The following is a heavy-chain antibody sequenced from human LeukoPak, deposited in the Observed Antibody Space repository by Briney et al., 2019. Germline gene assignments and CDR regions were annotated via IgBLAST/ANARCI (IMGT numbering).Heavy chain of an antibody. CDR3: ARDMVLGYCSSTSCYIGY. CDR1: GFHFSSYA. J-gene: IGHJ4*02. CDR2: IHGCRGST. Sequence: CGSLVLSCAASGFHFSSYALSWVRPAPGIWLDLVPAIHGCRGSTYYADSVKGRFTISRDNSKNTLYLQMNSLRAEDTAVYYCARDMVLGYCSSTSCYIGYWGQGTLVTVSS. D-gene: IGHD2-2*02. V-gene: IGHV3-23*01.